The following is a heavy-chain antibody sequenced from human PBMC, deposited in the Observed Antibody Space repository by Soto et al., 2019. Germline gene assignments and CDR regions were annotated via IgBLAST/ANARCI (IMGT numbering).Heavy chain of an antibody. V-gene: IGHV3-11*01. CDR2: ISGSGSTT. CDR3: ARSSLTYFEF. CDR1: GFTFSDYY. J-gene: IGHJ4*02. Sequence: QVHLEDSGGGLVKPGGSLRLSCTASGFTFSDYYMSWIRQAPGKGLEWLAYISGSGSTTYYTDSVKGRFAISRDNARTSLYLQINSLRVEDSAVYYCARSSLTYFEFWGQGTLVTVSS.